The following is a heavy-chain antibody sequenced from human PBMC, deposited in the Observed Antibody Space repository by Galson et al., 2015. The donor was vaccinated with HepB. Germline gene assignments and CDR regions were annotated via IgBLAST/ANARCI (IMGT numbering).Heavy chain of an antibody. D-gene: IGHD3-3*01. CDR2: ISYDGSNK. CDR1: GFTFSSYA. J-gene: IGHJ4*02. Sequence: SLRLSCAASGFTFSSYAMHWVRQAPGKGLEWVAVISYDGSNKYYADSVKGRFTISRDNSKNTLYLQMNSLRAEDTAVYYCAKGNHLEWLLRYWGQGTLVTVSS. CDR3: AKGNHLEWLLRY. V-gene: IGHV3-30-3*01.